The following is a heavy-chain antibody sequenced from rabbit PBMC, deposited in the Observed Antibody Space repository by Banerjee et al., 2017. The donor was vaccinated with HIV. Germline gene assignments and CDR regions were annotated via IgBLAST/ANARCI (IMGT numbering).Heavy chain of an antibody. Sequence: QEQLKETGGGLVQPGESLTLSCKVSGFSLSSNDMSWVRQAPGKGLEWIGCIYTGSGSAYYASWAKGRFTISKTSSTTVTLQMTSLTAADTATYFCARDLAGVIGWNFGLWGPGPLVTVS. CDR1: GFSLSSNDM. D-gene: IGHD4-1*01. CDR3: ARDLAGVIGWNFGL. CDR2: IYTGSGSA. V-gene: IGHV1S45*01. J-gene: IGHJ4*01.